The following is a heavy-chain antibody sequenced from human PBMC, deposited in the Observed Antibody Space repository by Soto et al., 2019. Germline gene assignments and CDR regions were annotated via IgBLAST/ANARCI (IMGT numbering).Heavy chain of an antibody. CDR2: IYPGDSDT. CDR1: GYIFTNYW. Sequence: EVQLVQSGAEVKKPGESLRISCKGSGYIFTNYWIGWVRQLPGKGLEWMGIIYPGDSDTRYSPSFEGQVTISADKSITTAYLQWSSLKASDSAMYYCARHFSCTGESCYLVDWGQGTLVTVS. CDR3: ARHFSCTGESCYLVD. J-gene: IGHJ4*02. D-gene: IGHD2-8*02. V-gene: IGHV5-51*01.